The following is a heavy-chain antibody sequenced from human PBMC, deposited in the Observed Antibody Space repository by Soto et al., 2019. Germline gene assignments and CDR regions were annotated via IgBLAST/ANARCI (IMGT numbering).Heavy chain of an antibody. J-gene: IGHJ4*02. D-gene: IGHD3-3*01. CDR2: MSGNAENT. CDR3: ARHSLYGVVRNFDY. Sequence: GGSLRLSCVASGFTFTSYAMSWVRQAPGKGLEWVSAMSGNAENTYYADSVKGRFTVSRDSAKNMLYLYLNSLRAEDTAVYYCARHSLYGVVRNFDYWGQGTLVTVSS. CDR1: GFTFTSYA. V-gene: IGHV3-23*01.